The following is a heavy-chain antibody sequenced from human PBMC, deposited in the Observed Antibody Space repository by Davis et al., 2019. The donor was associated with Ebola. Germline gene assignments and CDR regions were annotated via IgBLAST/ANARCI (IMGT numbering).Heavy chain of an antibody. CDR3: ARDGGSHYYYYGMDV. CDR1: GFTFSDYY. D-gene: IGHD2-15*01. Sequence: GGSLTLSCAASGFTFSDYYMSWIRQAPGNGLEWVSYISSSSRYTNYADSVKGRFTISRDNSKYTLYLQMNSLRAEDTAVYYCARDGGSHYYYYGMDVWGQGTTVTVSS. J-gene: IGHJ6*02. V-gene: IGHV3-11*06. CDR2: ISSSSRYT.